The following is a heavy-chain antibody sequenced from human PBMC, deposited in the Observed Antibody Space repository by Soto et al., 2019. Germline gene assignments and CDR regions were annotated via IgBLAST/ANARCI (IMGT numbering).Heavy chain of an antibody. CDR3: ARALAYYYDSSAHSPLDV. D-gene: IGHD3-22*01. J-gene: IGHJ6*02. CDR2: ISPSGGST. CDR1: ADTFTNYY. Sequence: QVQQVQSGAEVKKPGASVKLSCKASADTFTNYYIHWVRQAPGQGLEWMALISPSGGSTNYAQNFQGRLTMTRDTSTSTVYMELSSLRSEDTGVYYCARALAYYYDSSAHSPLDVWGQGTTVTVS. V-gene: IGHV1-46*01.